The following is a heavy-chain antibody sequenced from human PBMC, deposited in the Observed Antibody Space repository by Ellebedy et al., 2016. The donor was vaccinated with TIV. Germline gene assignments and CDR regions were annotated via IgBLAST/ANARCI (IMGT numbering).Heavy chain of an antibody. CDR1: GFTFSDYW. CDR3: ARDQGWAYPGSTRFDY. V-gene: IGHV3-7*01. D-gene: IGHD3-10*01. CDR2: IKQGGSEK. Sequence: PGGSLRLSCAASGFTFSDYWMSWVRKAQGKGLEWVANIKQGGSEKWYVDSVKGRFTISRDNAKNSLYLQISSLRAEDTAVYYCARDQGWAYPGSTRFDYWGQGTLVTVSS. J-gene: IGHJ4*03.